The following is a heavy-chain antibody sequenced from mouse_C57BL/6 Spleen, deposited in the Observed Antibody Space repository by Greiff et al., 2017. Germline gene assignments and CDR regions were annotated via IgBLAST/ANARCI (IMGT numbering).Heavy chain of an antibody. CDR3: ASNYYYGSSYPYYYAMDY. D-gene: IGHD1-1*01. Sequence: EVKLVESGGGLVKPGGSLKLSCAASGFTFSDYGMHWVRQAPEKGLEWVAYISSGSSTIYYADTVKGRFTISRDNAKNTLFLQMTRLRSEDTAMYYCASNYYYGSSYPYYYAMDYWGQGTSVTVSS. CDR2: ISSGSSTI. CDR1: GFTFSDYG. J-gene: IGHJ4*01. V-gene: IGHV5-17*01.